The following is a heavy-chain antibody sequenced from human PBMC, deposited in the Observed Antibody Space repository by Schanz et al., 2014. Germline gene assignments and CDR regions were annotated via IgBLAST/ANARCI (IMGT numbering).Heavy chain of an antibody. D-gene: IGHD5-18*01. CDR3: TRGGYSYALSAFDI. Sequence: QVQLVQSGAEVKKPGSSVKVSCKASRSTFSSYTISWVRQARGQGLEWMGWITAYNGDTNYALKLQGRVTMTTDTSTGTAYMELRSLRSDDTALYYCTRGGYSYALSAFDIWGQGTMVTDSS. CDR2: ITAYNGDT. V-gene: IGHV1-18*01. CDR1: RSTFSSYT. J-gene: IGHJ3*02.